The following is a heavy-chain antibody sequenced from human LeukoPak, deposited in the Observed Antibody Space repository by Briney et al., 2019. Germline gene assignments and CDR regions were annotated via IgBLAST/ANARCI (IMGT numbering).Heavy chain of an antibody. CDR1: GCTFTSYD. CDR3: ARALSAAAGFP. J-gene: IGHJ4*02. V-gene: IGHV1-8*01. D-gene: IGHD6-13*01. Sequence: ASVKVSCKASGCTFTSYDINWVRQAAGQGLEWMGWMNPNSGNTGYAQKFQGRVTMTRNTSISTAYMELSSLRSEDTAVYYCARALSAAAGFPWGQGTLVTVSS. CDR2: MNPNSGNT.